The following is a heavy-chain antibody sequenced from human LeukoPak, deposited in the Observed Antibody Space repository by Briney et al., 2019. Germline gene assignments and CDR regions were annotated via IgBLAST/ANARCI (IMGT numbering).Heavy chain of an antibody. CDR3: ARGFSSYDFWSGYYPEFDY. CDR2: IFYSGST. CDR1: GGSISTSSYY. D-gene: IGHD3-3*01. Sequence: SETLSLTCTVSGGSISTSSYYWGWIRQPPGKGLEWIGSIFYSGSTYYNPSLMSRVTIYVDTSKNQFSLQLNSVTPEDTAVYYCARGFSSYDFWSGYYPEFDYWGQGTLVTVSS. J-gene: IGHJ4*02. V-gene: IGHV4-39*01.